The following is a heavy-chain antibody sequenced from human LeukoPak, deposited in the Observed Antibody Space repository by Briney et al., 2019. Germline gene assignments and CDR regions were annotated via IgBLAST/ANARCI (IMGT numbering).Heavy chain of an antibody. V-gene: IGHV3-33*01. D-gene: IGHD3-9*01. J-gene: IGHJ4*02. CDR3: ARDAPNYDILTGYPEYYFDY. Sequence: GGSLRLSCAASGFTFNNYGMHWVRQAPGKGLEWVAVIWYDGSNKYYADSVKGRFTISRDNSKNTLYLQMSSLRAEDTAVYYCARDAPNYDILTGYPEYYFDYWGQGTLVTVSS. CDR2: IWYDGSNK. CDR1: GFTFNNYG.